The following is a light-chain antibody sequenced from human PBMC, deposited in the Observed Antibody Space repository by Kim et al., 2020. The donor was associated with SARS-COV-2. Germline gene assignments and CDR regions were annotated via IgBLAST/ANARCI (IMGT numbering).Light chain of an antibody. J-gene: IGLJ2*01. CDR1: VGNSNYT. Sequence: SVNTPCTRGVGNSNYTIAWHQQQPEKGPRYLMKVNSDDSHTKGDGIPDRFSGSSSGAERYLTISSLQSEDEADYYCQTWGTGIRVFGGGTQLTVL. CDR2: VNSDDSH. V-gene: IGLV4-69*01. CDR3: QTWGTGIRV.